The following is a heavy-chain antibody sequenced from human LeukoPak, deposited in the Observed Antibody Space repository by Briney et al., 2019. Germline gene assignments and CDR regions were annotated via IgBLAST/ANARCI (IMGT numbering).Heavy chain of an antibody. V-gene: IGHV4-59*01. D-gene: IGHD3-10*01. CDR3: AGESDPEFI. CDR1: GGSLSSYY. J-gene: IGHJ3*02. Sequence: PSETLSPTCTVSGGSLSSYYWSWIRQPPGKGLEWVGYIYYSGSTNYNPSLKSRVTISVDTSKNQFSLKLSSVTAADTAVYYCAGESDPEFIWGQGTMVTVSS. CDR2: IYYSGST.